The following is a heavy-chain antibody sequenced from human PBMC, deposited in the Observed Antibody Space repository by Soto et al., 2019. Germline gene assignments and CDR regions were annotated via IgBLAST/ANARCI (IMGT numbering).Heavy chain of an antibody. CDR2: ISYDGSNK. Sequence: QVLLVESGGGVVQPGGSLTLSCVGSGFTFNSHGMHWVRQAPGKGLEWVAVISYDGSNKYYEESVKGRFTISRDNSSNTLYLQLNRLRAEDTALYYGALDRAAILAEVSWLDSWGQGTLVTVSA. V-gene: IGHV3-30*03. J-gene: IGHJ4*02. D-gene: IGHD2-21*01. CDR3: ALDRAAILAEVSWLDS. CDR1: GFTFNSHG.